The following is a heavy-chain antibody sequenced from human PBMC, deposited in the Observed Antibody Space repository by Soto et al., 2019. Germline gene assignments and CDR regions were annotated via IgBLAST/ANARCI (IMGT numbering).Heavy chain of an antibody. D-gene: IGHD3-3*01. CDR3: ARDSDYDFWSGANYYYYYMDV. J-gene: IGHJ6*03. CDR1: GFTFSSYS. Sequence: EVQLVESGGGLVQPGGSLRLSCAASGFTFSSYSMNWVRQAPGKGLEWVSYISSSSSTIYYADSVKGRFTISRDNAKNSLYLQMNSLRAEDTAVYYCARDSDYDFWSGANYYYYYMDVWGKGTTVTVSS. V-gene: IGHV3-48*01. CDR2: ISSSSSTI.